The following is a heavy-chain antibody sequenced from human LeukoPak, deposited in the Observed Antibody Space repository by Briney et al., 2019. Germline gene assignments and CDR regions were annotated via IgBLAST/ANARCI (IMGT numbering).Heavy chain of an antibody. CDR2: INPYNGDT. J-gene: IGHJ6*01. D-gene: IGHD2-21*02. CDR1: GYVFTGHY. CDR3: ARVLYCGGHCSSRYYYGMDV. Sequence: ASVKVSCKASGYVFTGHYMYWVRQGPGQGLEWLRRINPYNGDTKYAQNFQGRVTMTRETSITTAYMELSSLRSDDTAVYYCARVLYCGGHCSSRYYYGMDVWGQGTTVTVSS. V-gene: IGHV1-2*06.